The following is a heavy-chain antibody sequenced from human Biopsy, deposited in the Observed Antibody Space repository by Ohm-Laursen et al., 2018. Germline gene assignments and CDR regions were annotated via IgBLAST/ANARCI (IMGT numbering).Heavy chain of an antibody. J-gene: IGHJ4*01. D-gene: IGHD6-25*01. V-gene: IGHV3-9*01. CDR3: TKRRTAVRPFDS. CDR2: SSGSSNNI. CDR1: GFIFSDYG. Sequence: SLRLSCSVFGFIFSDYGMHWVRQAPGKGLEWVSGSSGSSNNIIYADSVRGRFTISRDNAKSSLYLEMNSLRSEDTAFYYCTKRRTAVRPFDSWGHGTLVTVSS.